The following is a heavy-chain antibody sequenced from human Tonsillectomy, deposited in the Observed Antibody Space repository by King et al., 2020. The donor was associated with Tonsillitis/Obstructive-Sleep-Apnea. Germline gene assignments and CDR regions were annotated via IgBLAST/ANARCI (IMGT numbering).Heavy chain of an antibody. D-gene: IGHD4-17*01. CDR3: ATRPHGDYPFFDY. CDR1: GFTVSGKY. CDR2: IYSGGGI. Sequence: VQLVESGGGLVQPGGSLRLSCAASGFTVSGKYMSWVRHPPGKGLECVSLIYSGGGISYTDSVKDRFTISRDISKNTLYLQMNGLRAEDTAVYYCATRPHGDYPFFDYWGQGTLVTVSS. V-gene: IGHV3-66*01. J-gene: IGHJ4*02.